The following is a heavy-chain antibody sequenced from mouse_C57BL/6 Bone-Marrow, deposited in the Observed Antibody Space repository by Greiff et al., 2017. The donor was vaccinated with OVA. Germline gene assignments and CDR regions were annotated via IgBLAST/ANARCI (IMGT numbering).Heavy chain of an antibody. J-gene: IGHJ2*01. D-gene: IGHD1-3*01. CDR3: TTGLKDYFDY. Sequence: VQLQHSGAELVRPGASVKLSCTASGFNIKDDYMHWVKQRPEQGLEWIGWIDPENGDTEYASKFQGKATITADTSSNTAYLQLSSLTSEDTAVYYCTTGLKDYFDYWGQGTTLTVSS. CDR2: IDPENGDT. V-gene: IGHV14-4*01. CDR1: GFNIKDDY.